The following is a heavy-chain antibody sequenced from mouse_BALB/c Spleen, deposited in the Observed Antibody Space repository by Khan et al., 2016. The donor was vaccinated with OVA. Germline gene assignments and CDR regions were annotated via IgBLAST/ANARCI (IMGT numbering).Heavy chain of an antibody. CDR1: GYTFTSYD. CDR3: ARGGYGGFAY. V-gene: IGHV1-85*01. Sequence: QVRLQQSGAELVKPGASVKLSCKASGYTFTSYDINWVRQRPEQGLEWIGWMFPEDGSTKYNENFKGKATLTTDKSSSTAYMQLSRLTSEDSGAYFCARGGYGGFAYWGQGARVTVAA. CDR2: MFPEDGST. J-gene: IGHJ3*01. D-gene: IGHD2-14*01.